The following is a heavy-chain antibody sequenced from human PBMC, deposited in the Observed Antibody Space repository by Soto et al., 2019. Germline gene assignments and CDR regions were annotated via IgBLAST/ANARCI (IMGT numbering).Heavy chain of an antibody. D-gene: IGHD3-22*01. V-gene: IGHV4-31*03. Sequence: SETLSLTCTVSGGSISSGGYYWSWIRQHPGKGLEWIGTIYFSGTTYYNPSLKSRVTISVDTSKCQFSLKLSSVTAAATAVYYCARRDRSGFSYWLDTWGQGTLVTVSS. CDR3: ARRDRSGFSYWLDT. CDR2: IYFSGTT. CDR1: GGSISSGGYY. J-gene: IGHJ5*02.